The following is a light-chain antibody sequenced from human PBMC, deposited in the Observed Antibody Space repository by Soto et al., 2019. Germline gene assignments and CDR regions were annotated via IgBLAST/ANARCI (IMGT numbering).Light chain of an antibody. CDR3: QQYGTSEII. J-gene: IGKJ5*01. V-gene: IGKV3-20*01. CDR2: DTS. CDR1: QTLSNSF. Sequence: EIVLKHSPGTLSLSPGEEATLSWSASQTLSNSFIAWYQQKPGQAPRLLIYDTSSRATGVPDRYSASGSGTDFTPTISRLEPEDFAVFFCQQYGTSEIIFGQGTRLEIK.